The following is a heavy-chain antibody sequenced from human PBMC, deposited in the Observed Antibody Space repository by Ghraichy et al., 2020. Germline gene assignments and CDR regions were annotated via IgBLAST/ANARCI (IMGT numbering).Heavy chain of an antibody. D-gene: IGHD3-10*01. CDR1: GVSIINYY. CDR2: IYASGST. J-gene: IGHJ4*02. Sequence: SETLSLTCSVSGVSIINYYWSWIRQPPGKGPEWIGYIYASGSTNYNPSLKSRVTISADTSRNQFTLRLSSVTAADTAVYYCARGYGSGQDYFDYWGQGTLVTVSS. V-gene: IGHV4-4*09. CDR3: ARGYGSGQDYFDY.